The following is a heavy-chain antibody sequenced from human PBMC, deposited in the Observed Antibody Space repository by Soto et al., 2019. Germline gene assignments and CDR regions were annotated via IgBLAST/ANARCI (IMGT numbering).Heavy chain of an antibody. V-gene: IGHV3-48*02. CDR3: ASMYYGSGSYNPYYYYYYGMDV. J-gene: IGHJ6*02. CDR2: ISSSSSTI. CDR1: GFTFSSYS. Sequence: GGSLRLSCAASGFTFSSYSMNWVRQAPGKGLEWVSYISSSSSTIYYADSVKGRFTISRDNAKNSLYLQMNSLRDEDTAVYYCASMYYGSGSYNPYYYYYYGMDVWGQGTTVTVSS. D-gene: IGHD3-10*01.